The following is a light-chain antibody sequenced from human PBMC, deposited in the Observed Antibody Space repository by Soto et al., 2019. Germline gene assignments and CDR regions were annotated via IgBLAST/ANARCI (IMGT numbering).Light chain of an antibody. CDR3: QQFGSSSYT. CDR2: GAS. CDR1: QSISSSY. V-gene: IGKV3-20*01. J-gene: IGKJ2*01. Sequence: EIVLTQSPGTLSLSPGERATLSCSASQSISSSYLAWYQHKPGQAPRLLIFGASSRATDIPDRFSGSGSGTDFTLTISRLEPEDFAVYYCQQFGSSSYTFGQGTKLEIK.